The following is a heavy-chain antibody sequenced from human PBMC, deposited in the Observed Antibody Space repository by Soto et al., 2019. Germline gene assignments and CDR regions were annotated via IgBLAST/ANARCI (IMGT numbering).Heavy chain of an antibody. D-gene: IGHD4-17*01. J-gene: IGHJ4*02. Sequence: GGSLRLSCAASGFTFSNYAMNWVRQAPGKGLEWVSTISNSGGHTYYADSVKGRFTISRDNSKSTLNLQMHSLRAEDTAIYYCAKGYHNYGGYGDYWGQGTLVTVSS. CDR1: GFTFSNYA. V-gene: IGHV3-23*01. CDR2: ISNSGGHT. CDR3: AKGYHNYGGYGDY.